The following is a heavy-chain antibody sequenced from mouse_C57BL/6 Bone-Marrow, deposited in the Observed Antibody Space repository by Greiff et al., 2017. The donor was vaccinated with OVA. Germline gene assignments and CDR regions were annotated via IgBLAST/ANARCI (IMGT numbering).Heavy chain of an antibody. CDR1: GYAFTNYL. Sequence: QVQLQQSGAELVRPGTSVKVSCKASGYAFTNYLIEWVKQRPGQGLEWIGVINPGSGGTNYNEKFKGKATLTADKSSSTAYMQLSSLTSEDSAVYFCARSRGYYGRDWGQGTTLTVSS. J-gene: IGHJ2*01. CDR2: INPGSGGT. CDR3: ARSRGYYGRD. D-gene: IGHD1-1*01. V-gene: IGHV1-54*01.